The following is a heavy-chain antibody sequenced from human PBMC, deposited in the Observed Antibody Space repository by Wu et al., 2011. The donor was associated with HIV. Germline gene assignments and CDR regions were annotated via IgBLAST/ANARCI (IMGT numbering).Heavy chain of an antibody. V-gene: IGHV1-69*15. CDR1: GGSFSSYA. Sequence: QVQVVQSGAEVKKPGSSVKVSCKASGGSFSSYAVSWVRLAPGQGLEWMGRIIPIFDTANYAQKFQGRVTITADESTSTAYMELSSLRSDDSAVYFCTRSTEAAAQPYYFLNIWGEGTTVTVAS. CDR2: IIPIFDTA. D-gene: IGHD2-2*01. J-gene: IGHJ6*03. CDR3: TRSTEAAAQPYYFLNI.